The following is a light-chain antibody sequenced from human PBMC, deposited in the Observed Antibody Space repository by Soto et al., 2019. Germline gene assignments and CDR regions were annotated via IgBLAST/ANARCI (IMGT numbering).Light chain of an antibody. CDR1: SSDVGGYNY. CDR3: QSYDNSLSWV. CDR2: EVS. V-gene: IGLV2-8*01. Sequence: QSALTQPPSASGSPGQSVTISCTGTSSDVGGYNYVSWYQQHPGKAPKLMIYEVSKRPSGVPDRFSGSKSGNTASLTVSGLQAEDEADYYCQSYDNSLSWVFGGGTKLTVL. J-gene: IGLJ3*02.